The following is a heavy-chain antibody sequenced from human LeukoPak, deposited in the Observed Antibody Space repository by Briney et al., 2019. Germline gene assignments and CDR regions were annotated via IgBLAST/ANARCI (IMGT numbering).Heavy chain of an antibody. Sequence: PGGSLRLSCAASGFTFSSYSMNWVRQAPGKGLEWVSYISSSGSTIYYADSVKGRFTISRDNAKNSLYLQMNSLRAEDTAVYYCARETSPDFWSGYYTAFDIWGQGTMVTVSS. D-gene: IGHD3-3*01. J-gene: IGHJ3*02. CDR1: GFTFSSYS. V-gene: IGHV3-48*04. CDR3: ARETSPDFWSGYYTAFDI. CDR2: ISSSGSTI.